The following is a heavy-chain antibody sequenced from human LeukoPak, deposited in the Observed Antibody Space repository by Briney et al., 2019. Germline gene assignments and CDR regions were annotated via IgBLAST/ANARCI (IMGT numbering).Heavy chain of an antibody. V-gene: IGHV1-58*02. J-gene: IGHJ3*02. CDR1: VFTFTISA. CDR2: IVVGSGNT. D-gene: IGHD2-21*02. Sequence: GTSVTVSFTPSVFTFTISAMQRVREARGQRREGIGWIVVGSGNTNYAQKFHERVTITRDMSTSTASLELSSLRSEDTSVYYCAGSCGDCYQSYDAFDIWGQGTMVTVSS. CDR3: AGSCGDCYQSYDAFDI.